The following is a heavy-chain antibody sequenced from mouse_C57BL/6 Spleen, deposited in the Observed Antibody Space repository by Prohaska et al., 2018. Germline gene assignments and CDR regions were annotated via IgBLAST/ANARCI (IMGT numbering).Heavy chain of an antibody. D-gene: IGHD4-1*01. CDR3: ASLTGTWFAY. CDR2: LSSCGRYT. V-gene: IGHV5-6*01. CDR1: GFTFSIYG. Sequence: KLSCSASGFTFSIYGMSWFRQTPDNSLEWFATLSSCGRYTYYPDSVKWRFTISRDNAKNTLYLQMSSLKSEDTAMYYCASLTGTWFAYWGQGTLVTVSA. J-gene: IGHJ3*01.